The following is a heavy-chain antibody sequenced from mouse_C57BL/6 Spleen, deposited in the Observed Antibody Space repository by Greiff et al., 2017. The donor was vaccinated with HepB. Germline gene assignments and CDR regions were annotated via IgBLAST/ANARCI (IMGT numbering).Heavy chain of an antibody. CDR1: GYTFTSYG. CDR2: IYPRSGNT. Sequence: VQRVESGAELARPGASVKLSCKASGYTFTSYGISWVKQRTGQGLEWIGEIYPRSGNTYYNEKFKGKATLTADKSSSTAYMELRSLTSEDSAVYFCARRSITTVVAHWYFDVWGTGTTVTVSS. CDR3: ARRSITTVVAHWYFDV. D-gene: IGHD1-1*01. V-gene: IGHV1-81*01. J-gene: IGHJ1*03.